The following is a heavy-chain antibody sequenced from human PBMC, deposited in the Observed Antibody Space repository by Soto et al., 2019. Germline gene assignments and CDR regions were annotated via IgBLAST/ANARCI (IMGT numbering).Heavy chain of an antibody. CDR2: ISSSSSYI. CDR3: ARDISGGSCSDY. CDR1: GFAFSSYS. J-gene: IGHJ4*02. Sequence: GGSLRLSCAASGFAFSSYSMNWVRQAPGKGLEWVSSISSSSSYIYYADSVKGRFTISRDNAKNSLYLQMNSLRAEDTAVYYGARDISGGSCSDYWGQGTLVTVSS. D-gene: IGHD2-15*01. V-gene: IGHV3-21*01.